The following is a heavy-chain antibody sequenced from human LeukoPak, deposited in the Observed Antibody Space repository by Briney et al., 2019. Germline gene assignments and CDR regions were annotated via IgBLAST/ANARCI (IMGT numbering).Heavy chain of an antibody. J-gene: IGHJ5*02. V-gene: IGHV4-39*01. CDR1: GGSISSNTYF. CDR3: ATSDTVSTYNWFDP. Sequence: KSWETLSLTCNVSGGSISSNTYFWGWIRRPPGKGLEWIGSIRYSGSTYYNPSLKSRVTISVDTSKNQFSLNLSSLTAADTAVYYCATSDTVSTYNWFDPWGQGTLVTVS. CDR2: IRYSGST. D-gene: IGHD5/OR15-5a*01.